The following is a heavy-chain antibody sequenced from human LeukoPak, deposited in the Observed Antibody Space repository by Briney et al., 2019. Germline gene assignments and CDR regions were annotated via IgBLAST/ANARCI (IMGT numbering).Heavy chain of an antibody. D-gene: IGHD5-24*01. CDR1: GFTFRTYW. V-gene: IGHV3-7*02. Sequence: GGSLRLSCAASGFTFRTYWMSWVRQAPGKGLEWVANINQDESEKYYVESVKGRFTISRDNAKNSLSLQMNSLRAEDTAVYYCARVRDGSQDYWGQGTLVTVSS. CDR3: ARVRDGSQDY. CDR2: INQDESEK. J-gene: IGHJ4*02.